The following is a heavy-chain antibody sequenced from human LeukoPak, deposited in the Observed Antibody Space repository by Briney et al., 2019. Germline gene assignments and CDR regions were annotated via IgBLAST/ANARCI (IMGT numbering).Heavy chain of an antibody. Sequence: SETLSLTCTVSGGSVSSGSYYWSWIRQPPGKGLEWIGYIYYSGSTNYNPSLKSRVTISVDTSKNQFSLKLSSVTAADTAVYYCARDSSGYSVFDYWGQGTLVTVSS. CDR2: IYYSGST. J-gene: IGHJ4*02. CDR3: ARDSSGYSVFDY. D-gene: IGHD3-22*01. V-gene: IGHV4-61*01. CDR1: GGSVSSGSYY.